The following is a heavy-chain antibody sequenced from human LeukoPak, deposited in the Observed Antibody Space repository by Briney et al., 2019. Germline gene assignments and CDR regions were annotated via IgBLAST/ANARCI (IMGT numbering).Heavy chain of an antibody. CDR2: IKHDGSEK. CDR3: ARDNFDWRPLDC. CDR1: GFMFSSHW. D-gene: IGHD3-9*01. Sequence: PGGSLRLSCAGSGFMFSSHWMTWVRQTPGKGLEWVASIKHDGSEKNYVDSVKGRFTISRDNAKNSLYVEMNNLRGEDTAVYYCARDNFDWRPLDCWGQGTLVTVSS. J-gene: IGHJ4*02. V-gene: IGHV3-7*03.